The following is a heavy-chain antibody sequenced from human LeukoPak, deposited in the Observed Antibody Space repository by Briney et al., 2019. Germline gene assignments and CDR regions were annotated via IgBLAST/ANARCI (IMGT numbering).Heavy chain of an antibody. J-gene: IGHJ4*03. CDR1: GFTFSNYG. CDR3: AKDLTTGSYDY. Sequence: PGGSLRLSCAASGFTFSNYGMSWVRQAPGKGLEWVSGISGSGGRTYYGDSVKGRFTISRDNSKNTVYLQLNSLRAEDTAVYYCAKDLTTGSYDYWGQGTLVTVSS. V-gene: IGHV3-23*01. CDR2: ISGSGGRT. D-gene: IGHD1-26*01.